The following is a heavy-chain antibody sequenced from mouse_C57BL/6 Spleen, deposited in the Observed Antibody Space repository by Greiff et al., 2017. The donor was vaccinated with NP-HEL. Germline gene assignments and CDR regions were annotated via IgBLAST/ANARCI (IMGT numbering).Heavy chain of an antibody. J-gene: IGHJ2*01. CDR1: GYTFTSYG. V-gene: IGHV1-81*01. CDR3: ARYIETEYYFDY. Sequence: QVQLQQSGAELARPGASVKLSCKASGYTFTSYGISWVKQRTGQGLEWIGEIYPRSGNTYYNEKFKGKATLTADKSSSTAYMELRNLTSEDSAVYFCARYIETEYYFDYWGQGTTLTVSS. CDR2: IYPRSGNT.